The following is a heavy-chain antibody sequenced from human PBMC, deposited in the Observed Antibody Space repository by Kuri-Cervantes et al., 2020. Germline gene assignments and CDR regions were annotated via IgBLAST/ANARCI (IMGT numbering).Heavy chain of an antibody. Sequence: ASVKVSCKASGGTFSSYTISWVRQAPGQGLEWMGWMNPNSGNTGYAQKFQGRVTMTRNTSISTAYMELSSLRSEDAAVYYCARGGRYSSGWYAHLGYWGQGTLVTVSS. D-gene: IGHD6-19*01. CDR2: MNPNSGNT. V-gene: IGHV1-8*02. J-gene: IGHJ4*02. CDR1: GGTFSSYT. CDR3: ARGGRYSSGWYAHLGY.